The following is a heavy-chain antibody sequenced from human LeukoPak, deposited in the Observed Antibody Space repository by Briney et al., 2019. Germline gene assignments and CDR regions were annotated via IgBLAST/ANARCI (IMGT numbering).Heavy chain of an antibody. Sequence: PGGSLRLSCAASGFTFSDSGMHWVRQAPGKGLEWVAIISFDGSRRFYADSVRGRFTVSRDNSKNTLFLQMNSLRAEDTAVYYCTTDSPDHLLVWFGEQPSYGMDVWGQGTTVTVSS. CDR3: TTDSPDHLLVWFGEQPSYGMDV. V-gene: IGHV3-30*03. J-gene: IGHJ6*02. CDR1: GFTFSDSG. CDR2: ISFDGSRR. D-gene: IGHD3-10*01.